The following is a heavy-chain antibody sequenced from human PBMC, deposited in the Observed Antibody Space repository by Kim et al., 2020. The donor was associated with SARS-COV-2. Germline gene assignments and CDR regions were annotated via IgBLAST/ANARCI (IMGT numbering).Heavy chain of an antibody. V-gene: IGHV3-23*01. D-gene: IGHD6-13*01. CDR3: AKGGGSSWYNPEYFQH. Sequence: GGSLRLSCAASGFTFSSYAMSWVRQAPGKGLEWVSAISGSGGSTYYADSVKGRFTISRDNSKNTLYLQMNSLRAEDTAVYYCAKGGGSSWYNPEYFQHWGQGTLVTVSS. CDR1: GFTFSSYA. J-gene: IGHJ1*01. CDR2: ISGSGGST.